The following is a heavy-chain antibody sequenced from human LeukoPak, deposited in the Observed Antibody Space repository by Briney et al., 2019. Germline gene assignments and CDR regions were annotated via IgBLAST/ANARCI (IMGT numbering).Heavy chain of an antibody. CDR3: AGSNCSSTSCYDWFDP. Sequence: ASVKVSCKVSGYTLTELSMYWVRQAPGQGLEWMGRIIPILGIANYAQKFQGRVTITADKSTSTAYMELSSLRSEDTAVYYCAGSNCSSTSCYDWFDPWGQGTLVTVSS. D-gene: IGHD2-2*01. V-gene: IGHV1-69*02. CDR2: IIPILGIA. J-gene: IGHJ5*02. CDR1: GYTLTELS.